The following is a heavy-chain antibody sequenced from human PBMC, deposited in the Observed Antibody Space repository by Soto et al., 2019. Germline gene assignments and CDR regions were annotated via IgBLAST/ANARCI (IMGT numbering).Heavy chain of an antibody. Sequence: SETLSLTCTVSGGSISSYYWSWIRQPPGKGLEWIGYIYYSGSTNYNPSLKSRVTISVDTSKNQFSLKLSSVTAADTAVYYCARETVPHDFWSGYTYWGQGTLVTVSS. CDR3: ARETVPHDFWSGYTY. D-gene: IGHD3-3*01. J-gene: IGHJ4*02. V-gene: IGHV4-59*01. CDR1: GGSISSYY. CDR2: IYYSGST.